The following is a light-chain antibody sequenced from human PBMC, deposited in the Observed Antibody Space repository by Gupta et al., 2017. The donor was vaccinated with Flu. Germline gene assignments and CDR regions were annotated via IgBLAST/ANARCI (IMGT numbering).Light chain of an antibody. CDR2: DAS. CDR3: QQYDNLLMT. Sequence: DIQLTQSPSSLSASVGDRVTITCQASQDISNYLNWYQQNPGKAPKLLIYDASNLETGVPSRFSGSGSGTDFTFTISSLQPEDIATYYCQQYDNLLMTFGQGTRLEIK. CDR1: QDISNY. V-gene: IGKV1-33*01. J-gene: IGKJ5*01.